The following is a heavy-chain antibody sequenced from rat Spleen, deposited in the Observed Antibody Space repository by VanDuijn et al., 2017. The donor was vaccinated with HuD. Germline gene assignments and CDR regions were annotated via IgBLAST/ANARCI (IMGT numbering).Heavy chain of an antibody. J-gene: IGHJ4*01. CDR2: LTNTGGST. V-gene: IGHV5-31*01. Sequence: EVQLVEPGGGVVQPGRSLKLSCTASGFTFSDYAMAWIRQAPGKGLEWVASLTNTGGSTYYPDSVKGRFTISRDNAKSTLYLQMNSLRSEDTATYYCTRGDAWGQGASVTVSS. CDR3: TRGDA. CDR1: GFTFSDYA.